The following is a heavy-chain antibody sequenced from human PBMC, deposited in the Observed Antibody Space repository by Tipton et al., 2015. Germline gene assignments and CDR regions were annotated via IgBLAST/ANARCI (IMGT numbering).Heavy chain of an antibody. CDR2: TYYRSNWNN. CDR1: GDSVSSNTAA. J-gene: IGHJ5*02. D-gene: IGHD6-13*01. V-gene: IGHV6-1*01. CDR3: ARGVQHSTWS. Sequence: GLVKPSQTLSLTCAISGDSVSSNTAAWHWIRQSPSRGLEWLGRTYYRSNWNNDYAVSVKSRITITPDTSKNQFTLHLNSVTPDDTAMYYCARGVQHSTWSWGQGTLVTVSS.